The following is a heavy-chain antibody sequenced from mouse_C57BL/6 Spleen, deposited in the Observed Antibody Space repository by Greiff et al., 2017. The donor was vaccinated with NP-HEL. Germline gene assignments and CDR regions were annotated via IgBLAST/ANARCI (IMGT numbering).Heavy chain of an antibody. V-gene: IGHV5-4*03. CDR1: GFTFSSYA. J-gene: IGHJ1*03. D-gene: IGHD1-1*01. CDR3: ARAYGSSKWYFDV. CDR2: ISDGGSYT. Sequence: EVKLMESGGGLVKPGGSLKLSCAASGFTFSSYAMSWVRQTPEKRLEWVATISDGGSYTYYPDNVKGRFPISRDNAKNNLYLQMSHLKSEDTAMYYCARAYGSSKWYFDVWGTGTTVTVSS.